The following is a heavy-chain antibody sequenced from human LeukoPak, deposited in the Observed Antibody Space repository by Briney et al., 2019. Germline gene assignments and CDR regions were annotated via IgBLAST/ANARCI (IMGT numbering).Heavy chain of an antibody. J-gene: IGHJ4*02. CDR2: INSDGSSI. CDR3: ARVSYYDFWSGYPTDY. V-gene: IGHV3-74*01. CDR1: GFTFSSYW. D-gene: IGHD3-3*01. Sequence: PGGSLRLSCAASGFTFSSYWMHWVRQAPGKGLVWVSRINSDGSSISYADSVKGRFTISRDNAKNTLYLQMNSLRAEDTAVYYCARVSYYDFWSGYPTDYWGQGTLVTVSS.